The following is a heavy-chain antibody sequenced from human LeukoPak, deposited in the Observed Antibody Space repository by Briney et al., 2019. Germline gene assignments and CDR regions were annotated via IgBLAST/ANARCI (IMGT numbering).Heavy chain of an antibody. CDR2: INPSGGTT. D-gene: IGHD5-18*01. Sequence: ASVKVSCKASGYTFTGHRVHWVRQAPGQGLEWMGIINPSGGTTSYAQKFQGRVTMTRDTSTSTVYMELSSLRSDDTAVYYCVRTGGYSYGDSGHFDYWGQGTLVTVSS. J-gene: IGHJ4*02. CDR3: VRTGGYSYGDSGHFDY. V-gene: IGHV1-46*01. CDR1: GYTFTGHR.